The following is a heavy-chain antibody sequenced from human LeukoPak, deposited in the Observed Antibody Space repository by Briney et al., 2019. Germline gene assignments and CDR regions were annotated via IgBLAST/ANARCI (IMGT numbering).Heavy chain of an antibody. CDR3: ANALRTEYFQH. J-gene: IGHJ1*01. CDR1: GYTFTSYG. CDR2: ISGYNGNT. V-gene: IGHV1-18*01. Sequence: ASMKVSCKASGYTFTSYGITWVRQAPGQGLEWMGWISGYNGNTNYAQKFQGRVTMTTDTSTSTVYMELRSLRSDDTAVYYCANALRTEYFQHWGQGTLVTVSS.